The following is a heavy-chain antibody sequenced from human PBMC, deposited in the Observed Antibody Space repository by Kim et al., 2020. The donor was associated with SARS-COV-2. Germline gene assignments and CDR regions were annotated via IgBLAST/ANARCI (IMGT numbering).Heavy chain of an antibody. CDR2: IYYSGST. Sequence: SETLSLTCTVSGGSISSSSYYWGWIRQPPGKGLEWIGSIYYSGSTYYNPSLKSRVTISVDTSKNQFSLKLSSVTAADTAVYYCARRPAVVITPGVAFDIWGQGTMVTVSS. CDR3: ARRPAVVITPGVAFDI. V-gene: IGHV4-39*01. CDR1: GGSISSSSYY. J-gene: IGHJ3*02. D-gene: IGHD3-22*01.